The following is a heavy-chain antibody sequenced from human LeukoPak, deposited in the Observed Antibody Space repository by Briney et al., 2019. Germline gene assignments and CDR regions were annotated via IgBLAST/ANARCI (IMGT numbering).Heavy chain of an antibody. CDR2: IYPGDSDT. CDR1: GYSFTSYW. Sequence: GESLKISCKGSGYSFTSYWIGWVRQMPGKGLGWMGIIYPGDSDTRYSPSFQGQVTISADKSISTAYLQWSSLKASDTAMYYCASVVGATIDAFDIWGQGTMVTVSS. J-gene: IGHJ3*02. V-gene: IGHV5-51*01. D-gene: IGHD1-26*01. CDR3: ASVVGATIDAFDI.